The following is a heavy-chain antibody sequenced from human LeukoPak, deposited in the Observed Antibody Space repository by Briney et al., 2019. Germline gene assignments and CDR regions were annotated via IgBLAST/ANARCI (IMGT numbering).Heavy chain of an antibody. J-gene: IGHJ4*02. V-gene: IGHV4-31*03. Sequence: PSETLSLTCTVSGGSISSGGYYWSWIRQHPGKGLERIGYIYYSGSTYYNPSLKGRVTISVDTSKNQFSLKLSSVTAADTAVYYCARLKLGGYPDYWARGPLVTLSS. D-gene: IGHD2-15*01. CDR3: ARLKLGGYPDY. CDR2: IYYSGST. CDR1: GGSISSGGYY.